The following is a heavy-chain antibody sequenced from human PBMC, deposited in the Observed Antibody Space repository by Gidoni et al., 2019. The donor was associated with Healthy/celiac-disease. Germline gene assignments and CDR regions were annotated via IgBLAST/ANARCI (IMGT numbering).Heavy chain of an antibody. J-gene: IGHJ6*02. V-gene: IGHV4-59*01. CDR3: ARGYTGIAAPSPYYYGMDV. CDR1: GGSISSYS. D-gene: IGHD6-6*01. CDR2: IYYSGST. Sequence: QVQLQASCPGLVKPSETLSLTCTVSGGSISSYSWSWIRQPPGKGLEWIGYIYYSGSTNYNPSLKSRVTISVDTSKNQFSLKLSSVTAADTAVYYCARGYTGIAAPSPYYYGMDVWGQGTTVTVSS.